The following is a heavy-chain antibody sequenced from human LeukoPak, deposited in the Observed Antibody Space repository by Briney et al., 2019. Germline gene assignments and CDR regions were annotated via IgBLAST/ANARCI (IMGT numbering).Heavy chain of an antibody. CDR2: IWYDGSNK. D-gene: IGHD1-1*01. CDR3: ARRGLERRNFDY. V-gene: IGHV3-33*01. J-gene: IGHJ4*02. Sequence: LGGSLRLSCAASGFTFSSYGMHWVRQAPGKGLEWVAVIWYDGSNKYYADSVKGRFTISRDNSKNTLYLQMNSLRAEDTAVYYCARRGLERRNFDYRGQGTLVTVSS. CDR1: GFTFSSYG.